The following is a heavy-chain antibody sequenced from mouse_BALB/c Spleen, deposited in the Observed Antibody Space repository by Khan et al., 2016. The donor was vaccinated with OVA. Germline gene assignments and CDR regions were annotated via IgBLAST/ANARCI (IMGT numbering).Heavy chain of an antibody. CDR3: ARSDGDYGRGAMDY. V-gene: IGHV5-9-3*01. Sequence: EVELVESGGGLVKPGGSLKVSCAVSGFTLSRYAMSWVRQTPEKRLEWVATISSGGTYTYYPDSVKGRFTISRDNAENTLYLQMRSLRSEGTAMYYCARSDGDYGRGAMDYWGQGTSVTVSS. CDR1: GFTLSRYA. J-gene: IGHJ4*01. D-gene: IGHD2-13*01. CDR2: ISSGGTYT.